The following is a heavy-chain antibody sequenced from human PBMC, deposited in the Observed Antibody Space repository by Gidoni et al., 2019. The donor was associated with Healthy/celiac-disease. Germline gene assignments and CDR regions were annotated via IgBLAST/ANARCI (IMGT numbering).Heavy chain of an antibody. CDR3: ARILGSSSERDY. CDR1: GGSISSSSYY. J-gene: IGHJ4*02. CDR2: IYYSGST. D-gene: IGHD6-13*01. Sequence: QLQLQESGPGLVKPSETLSLTCTVSGGSISSSSYYWGWIRQPPGKGLEWIGSIYYSGSTYYNPSLKSRVTISVDTSKNQFSLKLSSVTAADTAVYYCARILGSSSERDYWGQGTLVTVSS. V-gene: IGHV4-39*01.